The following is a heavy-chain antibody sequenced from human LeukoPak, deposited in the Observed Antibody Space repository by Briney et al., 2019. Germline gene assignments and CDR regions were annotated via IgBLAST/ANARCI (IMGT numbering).Heavy chain of an antibody. Sequence: PGGSLRLSRAASGFSFSTYGIHWVRQAPGKGLEWVAVMWYDGSKDYYADSVKGRFTISRDTSKNTLYLQMNNLRAEDTAVYYSAKDRETYEYTFDYSGQGTLVTVSS. V-gene: IGHV3-33*06. J-gene: IGHJ4*02. CDR2: MWYDGSKD. CDR3: AKDRETYEYTFDY. CDR1: GFSFSTYG. D-gene: IGHD6-6*01.